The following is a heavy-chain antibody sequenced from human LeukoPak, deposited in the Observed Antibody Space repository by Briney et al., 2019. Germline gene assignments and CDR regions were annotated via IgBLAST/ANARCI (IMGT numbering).Heavy chain of an antibody. D-gene: IGHD1-14*01. CDR3: ARHAHGQNHAFDI. J-gene: IGHJ3*02. V-gene: IGHV4-4*09. CDR2: IYTSGST. Sequence: PSETLSLTCTVSGGSISGSYWSWIRQPPGKGLEWIGYIYTSGSTNSNPSLKSRVTISGDTSNNQFSLRLSSMTATDTAVYYCARHAHGQNHAFDIWGQGTMVAVSS. CDR1: GGSISGSY.